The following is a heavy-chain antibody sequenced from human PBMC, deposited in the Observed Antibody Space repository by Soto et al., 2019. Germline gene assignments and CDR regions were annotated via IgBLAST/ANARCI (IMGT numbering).Heavy chain of an antibody. CDR3: ARENVNGVAGIRLDY. V-gene: IGHV1-18*01. D-gene: IGHD6-19*01. CDR1: GYTFTSYG. CDR2: ISAYNGNT. J-gene: IGHJ4*02. Sequence: ASVKVSCKASGYTFTSYGISWVRQAPGQGLEWMGWISAYNGNTNYAQKLQGRVTMTTDTSTSTAYMELRSLRSDDTAVYYCARENVNGVAGIRLDYWGQGTLVTVSS.